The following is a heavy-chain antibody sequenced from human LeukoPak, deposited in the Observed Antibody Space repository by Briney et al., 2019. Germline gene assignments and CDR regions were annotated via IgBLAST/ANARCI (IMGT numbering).Heavy chain of an antibody. D-gene: IGHD2-2*01. Sequence: SETLSLTCTVSGGSISSYYWSWIRQPAGEGLEWIGRIYTSGSTNYNPPLKRRVTISVDTSKNQFSLKLSSVTAADTAVYYCASGVVVPAAPGEYYYYYMDVWGKGTTVTVSS. J-gene: IGHJ6*03. CDR3: ASGVVVPAAPGEYYYYYMDV. CDR1: GGSISSYY. CDR2: IYTSGST. V-gene: IGHV4-4*07.